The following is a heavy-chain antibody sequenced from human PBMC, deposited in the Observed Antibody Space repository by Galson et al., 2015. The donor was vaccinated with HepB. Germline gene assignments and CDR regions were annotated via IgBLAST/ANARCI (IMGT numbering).Heavy chain of an antibody. CDR2: ISSSSSYI. CDR1: GFTFSRYS. D-gene: IGHD2-2*01. V-gene: IGHV3-21*01. CDR3: ARGIVVVPAAIYWYFDL. J-gene: IGHJ2*01. Sequence: SLRLSCAASGFTFSRYSMNWVRQAPGKGLEWVSSISSSSSYIYYADSVKGRFTISRDNAKNSLYLQMNSLRAEDTAVYYCARGIVVVPAAIYWYFDLWGRGTLVTVSS.